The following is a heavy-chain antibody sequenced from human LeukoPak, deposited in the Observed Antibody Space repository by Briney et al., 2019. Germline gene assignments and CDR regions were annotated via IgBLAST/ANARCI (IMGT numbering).Heavy chain of an antibody. V-gene: IGHV1-2*02. CDR2: INPNSGGT. CDR3: AGSAGIVGAVDY. D-gene: IGHD1-26*01. J-gene: IGHJ4*02. Sequence: ASVKVSCKASGYTFTGYYMHWVRQAPGRGLEWMGWINPNSGGTNYAQKFQGRVTMTRDTSISTAYMELSRLRSDDTAVYYCAGSAGIVGAVDYWGQGTLVTVSS. CDR1: GYTFTGYY.